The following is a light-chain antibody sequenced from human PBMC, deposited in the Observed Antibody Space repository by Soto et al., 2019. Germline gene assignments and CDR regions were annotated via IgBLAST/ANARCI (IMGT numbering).Light chain of an antibody. CDR2: GAS. V-gene: IGKV3-15*01. J-gene: IGKJ4*01. CDR3: QQYINLPRT. Sequence: EIVMTQSPATLSVSPGEGATLSCRASQSVSSNLVWYQHKPGQAPRLLIYGASTRATDIPARFSGSGSGTDFTLTISSLQSEDYAVCYCQQYINLPRTFRGGTKVEVK. CDR1: QSVSSN.